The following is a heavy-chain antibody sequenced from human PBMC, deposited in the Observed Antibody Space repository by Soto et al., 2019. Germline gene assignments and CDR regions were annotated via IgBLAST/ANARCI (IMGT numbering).Heavy chain of an antibody. CDR2: IYPGDSDT. CDR1: GYSFTSYW. CDR3: ARRPYDDSSGYDPTWFDS. V-gene: IGHV5-51*01. Sequence: PGQSLKISCKGSGYSFTSYWIGWVRQMPGKGLEWMGIIYPGDSDTRYSPSFQGQVTISADKSISTAYLQWSSLKASDTAMYYCARRPYDDSSGYDPTWFDSWGQGTLVTVSS. J-gene: IGHJ5*01. D-gene: IGHD3-22*01.